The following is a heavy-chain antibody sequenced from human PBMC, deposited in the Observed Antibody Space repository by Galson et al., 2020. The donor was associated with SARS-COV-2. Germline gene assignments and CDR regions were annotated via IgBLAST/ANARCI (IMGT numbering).Heavy chain of an antibody. J-gene: IGHJ5*02. V-gene: IGHV4-39*01. CDR3: ARMRTWAKKALDP. Sequence: SETLSLTCTVSGGSISRSGYYWGWIRQPPGKGLEWIGSIYDSGTTHYNPSLKSRVTISVDTSKNQFYLKVTSVTATDSAVYYCARMRTWAKKALDPWGQGTLATVSS. CDR2: IYDSGTT. CDR1: GGSISRSGYY. D-gene: IGHD5-12*01.